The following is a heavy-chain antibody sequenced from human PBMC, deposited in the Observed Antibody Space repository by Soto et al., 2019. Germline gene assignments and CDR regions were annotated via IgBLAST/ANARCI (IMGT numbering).Heavy chain of an antibody. CDR3: ARVGAYWTGVSCFDY. D-gene: IGHD2-15*01. J-gene: IGHJ4*02. CDR2: ISAYNGNA. V-gene: IGHV1-18*01. Sequence: QVQLVQSGAEVKKPGASVMVSCKASGYTFTSYGVSWVRQAPGQGLEWMGWISAYNGNADYAQKHQGRVTMTTDTSTRTADMELRSRSSDDTAVYYCARVGAYWTGVSCFDYWGQGTLLTVSS. CDR1: GYTFTSYG.